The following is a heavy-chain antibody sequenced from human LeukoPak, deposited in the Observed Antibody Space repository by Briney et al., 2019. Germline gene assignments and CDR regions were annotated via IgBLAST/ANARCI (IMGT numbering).Heavy chain of an antibody. CDR1: GFTFSSYE. CDR2: INSGGST. CDR3: AKDWPSEWQQLPDYDAFDI. J-gene: IGHJ3*02. D-gene: IGHD6-13*01. V-gene: IGHV3-23*01. Sequence: GGSLRLSCAASGFTFSSYEMNWVRQAPGKGLEWVSAINSGGSTYYADSLKGRFTISRDNSKNTLYLQMSSLRADDTAVYYCAKDWPSEWQQLPDYDAFDIWGQGTMVTVSS.